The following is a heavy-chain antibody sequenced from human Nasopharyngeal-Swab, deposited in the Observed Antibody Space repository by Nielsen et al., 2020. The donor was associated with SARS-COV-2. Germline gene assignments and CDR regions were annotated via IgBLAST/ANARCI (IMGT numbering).Heavy chain of an antibody. J-gene: IGHJ6*03. CDR1: GFTFGDYA. D-gene: IGHD5-18*01. Sequence: GGSLRLSCTASGFTFGDYAMNWFRQAQGKVLEWVTYIRNKDYGGTTEYAASVRGRFTISRDDSKNIAYLQMNSLTTEDTAVYYCTRDFPFSVDTATRGYMDVWGKGTTVTVSS. CDR3: TRDFPFSVDTATRGYMDV. CDR2: IRNKDYGGTT. V-gene: IGHV3-49*03.